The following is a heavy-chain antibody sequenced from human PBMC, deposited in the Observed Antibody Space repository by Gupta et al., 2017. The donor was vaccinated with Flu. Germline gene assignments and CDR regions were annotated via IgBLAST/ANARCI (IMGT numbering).Heavy chain of an antibody. D-gene: IGHD3-10*01. CDR1: GFTCRRYE. CDR3: ARDLYAYGSY. J-gene: IGHJ4*02. Sequence: EVQLVESWGGLVQPGRSLRLTCSVSGFTCRRYEMNWVRQAPGKGLEWISYISDSGDTVYYADSVKGRFTISRDNAKSSLFLQMNSLRVEDTAVYYCARDLYAYGSYWGQGTLVTVSS. CDR2: ISDSGDTV. V-gene: IGHV3-48*03.